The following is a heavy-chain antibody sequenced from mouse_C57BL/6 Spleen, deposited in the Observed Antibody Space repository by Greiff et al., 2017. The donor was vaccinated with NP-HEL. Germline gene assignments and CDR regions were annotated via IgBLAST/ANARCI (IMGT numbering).Heavy chain of an antibody. CDR1: GYTFTSYW. J-gene: IGHJ2*01. V-gene: IGHV1-59*01. D-gene: IGHD3-1*01. CDR2: IDPSDSYT. Sequence: QVQLQQSGAELVRPGTSVKLSCKASGYTFTSYWMHWVKQRPGQGLEWIGVIDPSDSYTNYNQKFKGKATLTVDTSSSTAYMQLSSLTSEDSAVYYCARGGPSGDYWGQGTTLTVSS. CDR3: ARGGPSGDY.